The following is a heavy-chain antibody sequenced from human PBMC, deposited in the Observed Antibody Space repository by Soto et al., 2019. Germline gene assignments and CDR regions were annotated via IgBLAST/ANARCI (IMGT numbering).Heavy chain of an antibody. CDR2: IYYSGST. D-gene: IGHD3-9*01. J-gene: IGHJ4*02. Sequence: SQTLSLTCTVSVGSISSGGYYWSFCRHHPGKGLELPGYIYYSGSTYYNPSLKSRVTISVDTSKNQFSLKLSSVTAADTAVYSCARASEYDLLTGSLGTTVFDYWGQGTLVTVSS. CDR3: ARASEYDLLTGSLGTTVFDY. CDR1: VGSISSGGYY. V-gene: IGHV4-31*03.